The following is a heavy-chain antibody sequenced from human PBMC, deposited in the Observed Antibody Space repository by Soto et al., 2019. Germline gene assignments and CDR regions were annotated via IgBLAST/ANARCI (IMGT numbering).Heavy chain of an antibody. V-gene: IGHV1-69*06. J-gene: IGHJ6*02. CDR2: IIPIFGTA. CDR3: AMITFGGVIVRSDYYGMDV. CDR1: GGTFSSYA. D-gene: IGHD3-16*02. Sequence: GASVKVSCKASGGTFSSYATSWVRQAPGQGLEWMGGIIPIFGTANYAQKFQGRVTITADKSTSTAYMELSSLRSEDTAVYYCAMITFGGVIVRSDYYGMDVWGQGTTVTVS.